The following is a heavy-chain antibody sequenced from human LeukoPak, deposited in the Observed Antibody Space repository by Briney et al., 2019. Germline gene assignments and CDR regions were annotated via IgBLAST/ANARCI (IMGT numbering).Heavy chain of an antibody. J-gene: IGHJ6*02. CDR3: ARDNSSPSYYYYYGMDV. CDR1: GFTFSSYS. Sequence: GPLRLSCAASGFTFSSYSMNWVRQAPGKGLEWVSSISSSSSYIYYADSVKGRFTISRDNAKNSLYLQMNSLRAEDTAVYYCARDNSSPSYYYYYGMDVWGQGTTVTVSS. V-gene: IGHV3-21*01. D-gene: IGHD5-18*01. CDR2: ISSSSSYI.